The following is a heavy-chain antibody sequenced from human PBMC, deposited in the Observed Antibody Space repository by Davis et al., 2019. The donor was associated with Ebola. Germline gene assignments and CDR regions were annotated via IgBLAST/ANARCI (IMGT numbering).Heavy chain of an antibody. V-gene: IGHV1-18*01. J-gene: IGHJ4*02. CDR2: ISAYNGNT. D-gene: IGHD6-19*01. Sequence: AASVKVSCKASGGTFSSYGISWVRQAPGQGLEWLGWISAYNGNTNYAQKLQGRVTMTTDTSTSTAYMELRSLRSDDTAVYYCARGYGSGWYSYWGQGTLVTVSS. CDR3: ARGYGSGWYSY. CDR1: GGTFSSYG.